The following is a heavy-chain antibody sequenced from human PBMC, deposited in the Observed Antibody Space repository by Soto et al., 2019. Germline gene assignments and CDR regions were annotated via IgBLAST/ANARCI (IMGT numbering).Heavy chain of an antibody. CDR2: IYHGVST. J-gene: IGHJ5*02. V-gene: IGHV4-30-2*01. Sequence: PSETLSLTCAVSGASVDSGGYSWSWIRQPPGKGLEWIGYIYHGVSTYYNPSLKSRVTISVDSSRNLFSLSLTSVTAADTAVYFCVRSGCSSTASHTDWFDPWGPGTLVTVSS. CDR1: GASVDSGGYS. D-gene: IGHD2-2*01. CDR3: VRSGCSSTASHTDWFDP.